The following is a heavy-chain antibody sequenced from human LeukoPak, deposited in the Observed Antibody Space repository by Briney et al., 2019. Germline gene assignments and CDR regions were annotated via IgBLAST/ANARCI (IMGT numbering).Heavy chain of an antibody. J-gene: IGHJ4*02. CDR1: GLTFSNYW. CDR3: AREIHSSGWYVDY. V-gene: IGHV3-7*01. CDR2: IKEDGSET. D-gene: IGHD6-19*01. Sequence: PGGSLRLSCTASGLTFSNYWMSWVSQAPGKGLEWVANIKEDGSETYYVDSVKGRFTISRDNAKNSLYLQMNSLGAEDTAVYYCAREIHSSGWYVDYWGQGTLVTVSS.